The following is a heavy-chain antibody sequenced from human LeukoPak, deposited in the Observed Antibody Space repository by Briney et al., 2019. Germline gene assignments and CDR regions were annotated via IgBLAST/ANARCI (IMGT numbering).Heavy chain of an antibody. V-gene: IGHV1-2*02. CDR2: INPNSGGT. Sequence: ASVKVSCKASGYTFTGYYMHWVRQAPGQGLEWMGWINPNSGGTNYAQKFRGRVTMTRDTSISTAYMELSRLRSDDTAVYYCAREGVPSIMVPGVGTWFDPWGQGTLVTVSS. CDR1: GYTFTGYY. CDR3: AREGVPSIMVPGVGTWFDP. D-gene: IGHD3-10*01. J-gene: IGHJ5*02.